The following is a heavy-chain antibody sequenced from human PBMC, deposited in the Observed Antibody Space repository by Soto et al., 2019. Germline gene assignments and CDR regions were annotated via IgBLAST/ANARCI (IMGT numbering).Heavy chain of an antibody. CDR2: ITETGGDT. V-gene: IGHV3-23*01. CDR3: TKASADRHHMDV. J-gene: IGHJ6*02. Sequence: EVQLLESGGGLVQPGGSLRLSCAASGFTFSNFVLSWVRQAPGKGLEWVSTITETGGDTVYTDSVKGRFTIFRDNSKNTLYLQMSSLSAEDTALYYCTKASADRHHMDVWGQGTTVTVSS. CDR1: GFTFSNFV.